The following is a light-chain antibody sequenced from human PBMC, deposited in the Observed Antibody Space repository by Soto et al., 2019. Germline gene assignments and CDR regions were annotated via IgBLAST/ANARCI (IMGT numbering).Light chain of an antibody. CDR1: SSDVGGYNY. CDR3: HSYTRSSTYV. J-gene: IGLJ1*01. Sequence: QSVLTQPASVSGSPGQSITISCTGTSSDVGGYNYVSWYQQHPGKAPKLMIYEVSNRPSGVSNRFSGSKSGNTASLTISGLLPEDEADYYCHSYTRSSTYVFGSGTKLTVL. V-gene: IGLV2-14*01. CDR2: EVS.